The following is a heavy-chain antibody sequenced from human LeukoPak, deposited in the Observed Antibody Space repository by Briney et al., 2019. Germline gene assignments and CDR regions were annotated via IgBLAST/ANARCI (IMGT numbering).Heavy chain of an antibody. CDR2: ISYDGSNK. CDR3: AKIPMGDAFDI. V-gene: IGHV3-30*18. CDR1: GFTFSSYG. Sequence: PGGSLRLSCAASGFTFSSYGMHWVRQAPGKGLEWVAVISYDGSNKYYADSVKGRFTISRDNSKNTPYLQMNSLRAEDTAVYYCAKIPMGDAFDIWGQGTMVTVSS. J-gene: IGHJ3*02. D-gene: IGHD3-16*01.